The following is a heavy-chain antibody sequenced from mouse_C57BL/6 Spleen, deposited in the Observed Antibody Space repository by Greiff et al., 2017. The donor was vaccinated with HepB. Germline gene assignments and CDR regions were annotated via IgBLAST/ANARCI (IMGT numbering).Heavy chain of an antibody. CDR2: IDPEDGDT. Sequence: VQLQQSGAELVRPGASVKLSCTASGFNIKDYYMHWVKQRPEQGLEWIGRIDPEDGDTEYAPKFQGKATMTADTSSNTAYLQLSSLTSEDTAVYYCTTGGVYYDYDVGFAYWGQGTLVTVSA. CDR3: TTGGVYYDYDVGFAY. J-gene: IGHJ3*01. V-gene: IGHV14-1*01. D-gene: IGHD2-4*01. CDR1: GFNIKDYY.